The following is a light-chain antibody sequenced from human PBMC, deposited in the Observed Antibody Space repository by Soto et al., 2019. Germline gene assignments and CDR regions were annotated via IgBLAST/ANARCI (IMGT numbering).Light chain of an antibody. CDR2: LSSDGSH. CDR3: QTWDTGAMVV. Sequence: QLVLTQSPSASASLGASVKLTCTLSSGHSSYAIAWHQQQPEKGPRYLMKLSSDGSHSKGDGIPDRFSGSSSGAERYLTISSLPSEDEADYYCQTWDTGAMVVFGGGIKLTVL. CDR1: SGHSSYA. J-gene: IGLJ2*01. V-gene: IGLV4-69*01.